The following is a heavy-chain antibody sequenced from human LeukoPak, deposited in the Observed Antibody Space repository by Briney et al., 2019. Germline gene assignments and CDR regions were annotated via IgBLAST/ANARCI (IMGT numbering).Heavy chain of an antibody. CDR3: AKGPVTGYATSFMGC. CDR2: ISYDGSNK. Sequence: KPGRSLRLSCAASGFTFSSYAMHWVRQAPGKGLEWVAVISYDGSNKYYADSVKGRFTISRDNSKNTLFLQMNSLRAEDTAVYYCAKGPVTGYATSFMGCWGQGTLVTVSS. CDR1: GFTFSSYA. J-gene: IGHJ4*02. D-gene: IGHD3-3*02. V-gene: IGHV3-30-3*01.